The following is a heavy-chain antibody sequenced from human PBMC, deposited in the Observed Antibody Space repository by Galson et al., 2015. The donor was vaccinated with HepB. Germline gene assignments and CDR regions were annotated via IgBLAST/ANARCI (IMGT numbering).Heavy chain of an antibody. CDR3: AKSQTQDHIVVVPAAFDY. CDR2: ISGSGGST. D-gene: IGHD2-2*01. J-gene: IGHJ4*02. V-gene: IGHV3-23*01. Sequence: SLRLSCAASGFTFSSYAMSWVRQAPGKGLEWVSAISGSGGSTYYADSVKGRFTISRDNSKNTLYLQMNSLRAEDTAVYYCAKSQTQDHIVVVPAAFDYWGQGTLVTVSS. CDR1: GFTFSSYA.